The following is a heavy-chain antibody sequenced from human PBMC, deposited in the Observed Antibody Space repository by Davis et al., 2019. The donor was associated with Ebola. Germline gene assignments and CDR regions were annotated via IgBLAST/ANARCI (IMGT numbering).Heavy chain of an antibody. CDR2: IIPILGIA. V-gene: IGHV1-69*04. CDR3: ARDGYCSSTSCLGYYYYGMDV. Sequence: SVKVSCKASGGTFSSYAISWVRQAPGQGLEWMGRIIPILGIANYVQKFQGRVTITADKSTSTAYMELSSLRSEDTAVYYCARDGYCSSTSCLGYYYYGMDVWGQGTTVTVSS. D-gene: IGHD2-2*03. J-gene: IGHJ6*02. CDR1: GGTFSSYA.